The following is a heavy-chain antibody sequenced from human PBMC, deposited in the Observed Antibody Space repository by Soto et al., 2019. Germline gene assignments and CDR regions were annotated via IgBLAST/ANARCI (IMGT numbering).Heavy chain of an antibody. J-gene: IGHJ2*01. CDR3: ARRPTGDRAVNWYFDL. Sequence: GESLKISCKGSGYSFTSYWIGWVRQMPGKGLEWMGIIYPGDSDTRYSPSFQGQVTISADKSISTAYLQWSSLKASDTTMYYCARRPTGDRAVNWYFDLWGRGTLVTVSS. CDR1: GYSFTSYW. D-gene: IGHD7-27*01. CDR2: IYPGDSDT. V-gene: IGHV5-51*01.